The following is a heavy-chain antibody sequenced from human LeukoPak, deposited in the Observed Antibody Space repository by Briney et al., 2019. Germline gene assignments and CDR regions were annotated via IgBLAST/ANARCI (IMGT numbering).Heavy chain of an antibody. J-gene: IGHJ4*02. CDR1: GYTFTSYG. D-gene: IGHD5-12*01. CDR2: ISAYNGNT. CDR3: ARDPDYSGYGYFDY. V-gene: IGHV1-18*01. Sequence: ASVKVSCKASGYTFTSYGISWVRQAPGQGLEWMGWISAYNGNTNYAQKLQGRVTMTTDTSTSTAYMELRSPRSDDTAVYYCARDPDYSGYGYFDYWGQGTLVTVSS.